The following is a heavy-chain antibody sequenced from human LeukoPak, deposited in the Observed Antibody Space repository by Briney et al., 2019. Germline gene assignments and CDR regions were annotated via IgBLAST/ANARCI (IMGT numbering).Heavy chain of an antibody. Sequence: PGGSLRLSCAASGFTFDDYAMHWVRQAPGKGLEWVSGISWNSGSIGYADSVKGRFTISRDNAKNSLYLQMNSLRAEDTAVYYCAKGLWFGENGFDYWGQGTLVTVSS. CDR1: GFTFDDYA. J-gene: IGHJ4*02. CDR2: ISWNSGSI. CDR3: AKGLWFGENGFDY. V-gene: IGHV3-9*01. D-gene: IGHD3-10*01.